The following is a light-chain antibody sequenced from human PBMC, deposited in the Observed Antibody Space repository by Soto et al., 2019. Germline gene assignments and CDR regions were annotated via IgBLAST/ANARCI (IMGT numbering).Light chain of an antibody. V-gene: IGKV4-1*01. J-gene: IGKJ1*01. CDR1: QSVLLSSNNKNY. CDR2: WAS. Sequence: DIVMTQSPDSLAVSLGKRATINCKSSQSVLLSSNNKNYLAWYRQKPGQPPKLLIYWASTRESGAPDRFSGSGSGTDFTLTISSLQAEDVAVYYCQQYYSIPPTFGQGTKVEIK. CDR3: QQYYSIPPT.